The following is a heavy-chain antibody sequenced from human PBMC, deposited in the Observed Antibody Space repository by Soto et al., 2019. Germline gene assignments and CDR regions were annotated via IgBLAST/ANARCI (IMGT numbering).Heavy chain of an antibody. D-gene: IGHD5-18*01. Sequence: PGESLKISCKASGYTFSSYWITWVRQMPGKGLEWMGRIDPSDSSTKYSPSLQGHVTMSIDKSITTAHLQWTSLKVSDTAIYYCAATEYTYGYHFDHWGQGTQVTVSS. CDR2: IDPSDSST. CDR3: AATEYTYGYHFDH. V-gene: IGHV5-10-1*01. J-gene: IGHJ4*02. CDR1: GYTFSSYW.